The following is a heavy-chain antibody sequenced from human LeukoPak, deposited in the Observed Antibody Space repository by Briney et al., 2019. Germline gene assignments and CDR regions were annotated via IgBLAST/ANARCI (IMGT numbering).Heavy chain of an antibody. J-gene: IGHJ4*02. V-gene: IGHV5-51*01. Sequence: GGSLKISCKGSGCSFTSYWIGWVRQMPGKGLEGMGIIYPGDSDTRYSPSFQGQVTISADKSISTAYLQWSSLKASDTAMYYCAREVYCSSTSCSSYWGQGTLVTVSS. D-gene: IGHD2-2*01. CDR3: AREVYCSSTSCSSY. CDR1: GCSFTSYW. CDR2: IYPGDSDT.